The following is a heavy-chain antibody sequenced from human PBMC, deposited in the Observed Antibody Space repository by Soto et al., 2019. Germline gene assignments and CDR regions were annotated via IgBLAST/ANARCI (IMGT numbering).Heavy chain of an antibody. Sequence: QVQLQESGPGLVKPSQTLSLTCTVSGGSISSGGYYWYWIRQHPGKGLEWIAYIYYSGTTYYNPSLKSRVTISVDTSKNQFSLKLSSVTAADTAVYYCAASCVACGGFNYYGMDVWGQGTTVTVSS. CDR3: AASCVACGGFNYYGMDV. D-gene: IGHD2-21*01. V-gene: IGHV4-31*03. CDR1: GGSISSGGYY. J-gene: IGHJ6*02. CDR2: IYYSGTT.